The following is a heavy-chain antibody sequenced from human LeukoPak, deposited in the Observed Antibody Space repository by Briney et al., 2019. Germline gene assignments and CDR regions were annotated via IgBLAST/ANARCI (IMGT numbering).Heavy chain of an antibody. CDR1: GYTFTSYG. Sequence: ASVKVSCKASGYTFTSYGISWVRQAPGQGLEWMGWISAYNGNTNYAQKLQGRVTMTRDTSISTAYMELSRLRSDDTAVYYCASGIVVVVAAPDRKFDQFDYWGQGTLVTVSS. CDR3: ASGIVVVVAAPDRKFDQFDY. CDR2: ISAYNGNT. J-gene: IGHJ4*02. D-gene: IGHD2-15*01. V-gene: IGHV1-18*01.